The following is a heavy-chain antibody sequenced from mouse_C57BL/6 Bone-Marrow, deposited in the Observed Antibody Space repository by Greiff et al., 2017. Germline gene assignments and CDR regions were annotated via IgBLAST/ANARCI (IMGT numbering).Heavy chain of an antibody. J-gene: IGHJ4*01. CDR3: ARWGLLCYAMDY. CDR2: IYPGNGDT. Sequence: QVQLQQSGAELVRPGASVKMSCKASGYTFTSYNMNWVKQTPRQGLEWIGAIYPGNGDTSYNQKFKGKATLTVDKSSSTAYMQLSSLTSEDSAVYFCARWGLLCYAMDYWGQGTTVTVSS. V-gene: IGHV1-12*01. CDR1: GYTFTSYN. D-gene: IGHD2-1*01.